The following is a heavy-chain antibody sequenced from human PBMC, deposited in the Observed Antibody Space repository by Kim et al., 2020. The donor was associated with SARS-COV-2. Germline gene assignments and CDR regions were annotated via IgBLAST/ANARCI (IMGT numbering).Heavy chain of an antibody. D-gene: IGHD2-8*01. CDR1: GYSFVNYW. V-gene: IGHV5-51*01. CDR2: IYGGDSDT. J-gene: IGHJ4*01. CDR3: ARQYCTTSTCYKGVDY. Sequence: GESLKISRQTSGYSFVNYWVTWVRQRAGKGLEWMAIIYGGDSDTKYSPSFQGQVTVSVDKSISTAYLQLSSLKASDTAIYYCARQYCTTSTCYKGVDYWG.